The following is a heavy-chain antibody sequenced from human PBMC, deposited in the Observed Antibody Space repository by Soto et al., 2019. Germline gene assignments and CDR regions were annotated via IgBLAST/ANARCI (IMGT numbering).Heavy chain of an antibody. CDR1: GFTFTSSA. Sequence: SVKVSCKASGFTFTSSAMQWVRQARGQRLEWIGWIVVGSGNTNYAQKFQERVTITRDMSTSTAYMELSSLRSEDTAVYYCAAGELLGQTYLDYWGQGTLVTVSS. V-gene: IGHV1-58*02. CDR3: AAGELLGQTYLDY. J-gene: IGHJ4*02. CDR2: IVVGSGNT. D-gene: IGHD1-26*01.